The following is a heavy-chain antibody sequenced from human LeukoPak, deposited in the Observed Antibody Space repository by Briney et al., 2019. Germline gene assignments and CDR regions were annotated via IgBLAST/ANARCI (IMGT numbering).Heavy chain of an antibody. Sequence: GGSLRLSCAASGFTFSSYAMGWVRQAPGKGLEWVSAISGSGGSTYYADSVKGRFTISRDNSKNTLYLQMNSLRAEDTAVYYCAKEVSWLGILDYFDYWGQGTLVTVSS. D-gene: IGHD6-19*01. CDR1: GFTFSSYA. CDR3: AKEVSWLGILDYFDY. J-gene: IGHJ4*02. CDR2: ISGSGGST. V-gene: IGHV3-23*01.